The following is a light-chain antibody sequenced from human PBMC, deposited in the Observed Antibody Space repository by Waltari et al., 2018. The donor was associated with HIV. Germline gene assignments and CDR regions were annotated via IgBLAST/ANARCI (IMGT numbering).Light chain of an antibody. CDR3: ASYRTYGTLV. CDR2: TVS. CDR1: PTDVGNYDY. Sequence: QSALTQPASVSGSPGQSVTISCTGTPTDVGNYDYVSWYQLRPGKAPKLLIYTVSNRPAGVSARFSGSKSGNTASLSISGLQPDDEADYFCASYRTYGTLVFGGGTKLTVL. J-gene: IGLJ3*02. V-gene: IGLV2-14*01.